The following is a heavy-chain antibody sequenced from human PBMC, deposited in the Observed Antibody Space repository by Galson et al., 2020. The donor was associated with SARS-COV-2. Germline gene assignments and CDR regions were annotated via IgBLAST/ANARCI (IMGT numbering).Heavy chain of an antibody. Sequence: GESLKISCVASGITFSNFAMHWVRQAPGKGLEWVAVISYDGTNEYYADSVKGRFTISRDNSKNTLYLQMNSLRAEDAAVYYCATDWSSGWKVYVLDYWGQGTLVTVSS. CDR2: ISYDGTNE. CDR3: ATDWSSGWKVYVLDY. V-gene: IGHV3-30*03. J-gene: IGHJ4*02. D-gene: IGHD6-19*01. CDR1: GITFSNFA.